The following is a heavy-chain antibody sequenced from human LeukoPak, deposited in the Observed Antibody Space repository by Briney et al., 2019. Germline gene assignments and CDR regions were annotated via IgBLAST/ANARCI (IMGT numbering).Heavy chain of an antibody. V-gene: IGHV4-34*01. CDR3: ASRFDCSGGSCYSLRWFDP. CDR2: INHSGST. D-gene: IGHD2-15*01. Sequence: SETLSLTCAVYGGSFSGYYWSWIRQPPGKGLEWIGEINHSGSTNYNPSLKSRVTISLDTSKNQFSLKLSSVTAADTAVYYCASRFDCSGGSCYSLRWFDPWGQGTLVTVSS. J-gene: IGHJ5*02. CDR1: GGSFSGYY.